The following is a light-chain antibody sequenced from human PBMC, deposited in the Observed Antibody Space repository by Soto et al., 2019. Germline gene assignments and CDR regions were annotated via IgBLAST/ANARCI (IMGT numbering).Light chain of an antibody. V-gene: IGKV3-11*01. Sequence: IVLTQSPATLSLSPGERATLSCRASQSLSSYLAWYQQKPGQAPRLLIFDTSNRATGIPARFSGSGSGTDFTLTISGLEPEDFAVYYCQQRTNRPPITFGQGTRLEIK. J-gene: IGKJ5*01. CDR1: QSLSSY. CDR3: QQRTNRPPIT. CDR2: DTS.